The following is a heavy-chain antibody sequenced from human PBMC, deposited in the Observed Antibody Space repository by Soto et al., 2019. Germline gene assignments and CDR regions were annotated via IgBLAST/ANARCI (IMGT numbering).Heavy chain of an antibody. Sequence: PSETLSLTCTVSGGSISSSSYYWGWIRQPPGKGLEWIGSIYYSGSTYYNPSLKSRVTISVDTSKNQFSLKLSSVTAADTAVYYCRNSYGTYYYYYYMDVWGKGTTVTVSS. V-gene: IGHV4-39*01. CDR2: IYYSGST. CDR3: RNSYGTYYYYYYMDV. D-gene: IGHD5-18*01. J-gene: IGHJ6*03. CDR1: GGSISSSSYY.